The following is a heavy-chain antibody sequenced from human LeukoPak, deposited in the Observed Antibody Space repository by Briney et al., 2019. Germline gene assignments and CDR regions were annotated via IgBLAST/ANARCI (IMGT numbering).Heavy chain of an antibody. CDR2: ISFDGRNK. Sequence: GGSLRLSCAASGFTFNSYAMHWVRQAPGKGLEWVAVISFDGRNKYYADSVKGRFTISRDNSNNTLYLQMKSLRAEDTAVYYCAREVGSGNSDRYFDYWGQGTLVTVSS. CDR3: AREVGSGNSDRYFDY. V-gene: IGHV3-30*04. CDR1: GFTFNSYA. J-gene: IGHJ4*02. D-gene: IGHD3-10*01.